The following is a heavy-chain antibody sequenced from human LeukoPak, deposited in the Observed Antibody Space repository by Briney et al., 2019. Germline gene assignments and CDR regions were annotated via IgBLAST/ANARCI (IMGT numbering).Heavy chain of an antibody. D-gene: IGHD3-22*01. CDR3: ARAYDSSGYAV. V-gene: IGHV3-21*01. J-gene: IGHJ4*02. Sequence: GGSLRLSCAASGFTFSSYSMNWVRQAPGKGLEWVSSISSSSSYIYYADSVRGRFTISRDNAKNSLYLQMNSLRAEDTAVYYCARAYDSSGYAVWGQGTLVTVSS. CDR2: ISSSSSYI. CDR1: GFTFSSYS.